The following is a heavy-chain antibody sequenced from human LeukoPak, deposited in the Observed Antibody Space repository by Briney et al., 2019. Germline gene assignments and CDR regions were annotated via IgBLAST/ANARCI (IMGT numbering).Heavy chain of an antibody. CDR3: APIYGDYSDFDY. Sequence: SETLSLTCGVYGGSSNYYWSWIRQAPGKGLEWIGGTTHDGRTNYSPSLRGRATISKDTSKSQFSLRLNSVTVADTAVYYCAPIYGDYSDFDYWGQGTLVTVSS. D-gene: IGHD4-17*01. CDR2: TTHDGRT. J-gene: IGHJ4*02. CDR1: GGSSNYY. V-gene: IGHV4-34*01.